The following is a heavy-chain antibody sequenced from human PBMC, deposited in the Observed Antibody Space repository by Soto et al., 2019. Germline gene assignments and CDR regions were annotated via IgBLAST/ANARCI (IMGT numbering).Heavy chain of an antibody. CDR3: TRVELAAAGFYYYYGMDV. J-gene: IGHJ6*02. D-gene: IGHD6-13*01. V-gene: IGHV3-49*03. CDR2: IRSKAYGGTT. Sequence: RRLSCTASGFTFGDYAMSWFRQAPGKGLEWVGFIRSKAYGGTTEYAASVKGRFTISRDDSKSIAYLQMNSLKTEDTAVYYCTRVELAAAGFYYYYGMDVWGQGTTVTVSS. CDR1: GFTFGDYA.